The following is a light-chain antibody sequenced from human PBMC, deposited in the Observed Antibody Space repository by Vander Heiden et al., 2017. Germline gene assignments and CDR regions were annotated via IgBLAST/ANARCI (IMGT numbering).Light chain of an antibody. V-gene: IGKV2-28*01. J-gene: IGKJ2*01. Sequence: DIVMTQSPLSLPVTPGEPASISCRSSQSLLHSNGYNYLDWYLQKPGQSPQLLIYWGSNRASGVPDRFSGSGSGTDFTLKISRVEAEDVGVYYCMQALQTQYTFGQGTKLEIK. CDR3: MQALQTQYT. CDR2: WGS. CDR1: QSLLHSNGYNY.